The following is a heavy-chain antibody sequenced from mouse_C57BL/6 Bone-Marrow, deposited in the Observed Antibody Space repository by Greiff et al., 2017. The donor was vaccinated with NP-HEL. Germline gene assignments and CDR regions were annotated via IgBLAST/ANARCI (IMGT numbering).Heavy chain of an antibody. Sequence: VKLVESGGGLVKPGGSLKLSCAASGFTFSSYAMSWVRQTPEKRLEWVATISDGGSYTYYPDNVKGRFTISRDNAKNNLYLQMSHLKSEDTAMYYCARGLYYGSRYYAMDYWGQGTSVTGSS. J-gene: IGHJ4*01. D-gene: IGHD1-1*01. V-gene: IGHV5-4*03. CDR1: GFTFSSYA. CDR2: ISDGGSYT. CDR3: ARGLYYGSRYYAMDY.